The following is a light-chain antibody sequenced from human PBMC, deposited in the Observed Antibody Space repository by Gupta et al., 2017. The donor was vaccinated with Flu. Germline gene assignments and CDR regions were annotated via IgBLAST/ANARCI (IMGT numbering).Light chain of an antibody. CDR2: SDN. Sequence: RATNSSCGSSSDVGSNSVNCYQRVPEAAPKLLMYSDNRRNSGAPARFSGSKYDTTAAFTTTRLQAEDEADYYYDAQDDSRNGYVFGTGTKVTV. V-gene: IGLV1-44*01. J-gene: IGLJ1*01. CDR3: DAQDDSRNGYV. CDR1: SSDVGSNS.